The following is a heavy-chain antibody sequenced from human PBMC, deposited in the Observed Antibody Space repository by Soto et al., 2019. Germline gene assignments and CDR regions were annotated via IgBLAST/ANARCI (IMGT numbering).Heavy chain of an antibody. J-gene: IGHJ4*02. Sequence: QVQLVQSGAEEKKPGASVKVSCKASGYTFTTYAMHWVRQAPGQRLEWMGWLNAGNSNTKYSQKFQGRVTITRDTSASTAYMELSSLRSEDTAMYYCARDRGLTIDYWGQGTLVTVSS. V-gene: IGHV1-3*05. CDR1: GYTFTTYA. D-gene: IGHD3-10*01. CDR3: ARDRGLTIDY. CDR2: LNAGNSNT.